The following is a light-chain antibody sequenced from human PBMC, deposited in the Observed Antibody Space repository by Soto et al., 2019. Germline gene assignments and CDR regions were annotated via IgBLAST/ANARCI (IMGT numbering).Light chain of an antibody. Sequence: EIVMTQSPATLSVSPGERSTRSRLASQSVSSNLAWDQQKPGQAPRLLIYGASARALGITDRFSGSGSGTEFSLTVTSLQSEDFAVYYCQQYDQWPITFGQGTRLEI. CDR2: GAS. CDR1: QSVSSN. CDR3: QQYDQWPIT. V-gene: IGKV3-15*01. J-gene: IGKJ5*01.